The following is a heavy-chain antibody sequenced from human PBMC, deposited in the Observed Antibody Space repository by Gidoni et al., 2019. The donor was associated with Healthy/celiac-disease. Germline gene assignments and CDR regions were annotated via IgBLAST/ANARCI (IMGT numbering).Heavy chain of an antibody. CDR2: INPSGGST. CDR1: GYPFTSYY. J-gene: IGHJ4*02. CDR3: ARALGSRNYFDY. D-gene: IGHD2-15*01. V-gene: IGHV1-46*01. Sequence: QVQLVQSGAEVKKPGASVKVSCKASGYPFTSYYMHWVRQAPGQGLEWMGIINPSGGSTSYAQKFQGRVTMTRDTSTSTVYMELSSLRSEDTAVYYCARALGSRNYFDYWGQGTLVTVSS.